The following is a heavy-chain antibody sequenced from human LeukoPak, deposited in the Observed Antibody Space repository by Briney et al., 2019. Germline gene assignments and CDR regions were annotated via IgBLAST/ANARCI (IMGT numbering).Heavy chain of an antibody. Sequence: GGSLRLSCAASGFPFSSHAMSWVRQPPGKGLEWVAAISNGKTYYADSVRGRFAISRDDSTNTVYLHMNSLRDEDTALYHCVREAGYCAPVCVKTNWFDPWGQGTLVTASS. V-gene: IGHV3-23*01. J-gene: IGHJ5*02. CDR2: ISNGKT. CDR3: VREAGYCAPVCVKTNWFDP. D-gene: IGHD2-15*01. CDR1: GFPFSSHA.